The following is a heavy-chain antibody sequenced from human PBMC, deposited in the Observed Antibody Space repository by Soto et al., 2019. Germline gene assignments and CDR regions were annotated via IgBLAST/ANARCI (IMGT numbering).Heavy chain of an antibody. J-gene: IGHJ4*02. Sequence: QVQLVQAGAEVKKPGSSVKISCKASGGTFSSNTINWVRQAAGQGLEWMGGIIPLLGTANYAEKFQGRVTITADKSTNTEDMELSSLRSEDTADYYCASKAACGGDCYAFASWGQGTLVTVSS. CDR1: GGTFSSNT. D-gene: IGHD2-21*02. CDR2: IIPLLGTA. V-gene: IGHV1-69*06. CDR3: ASKAACGGDCYAFAS.